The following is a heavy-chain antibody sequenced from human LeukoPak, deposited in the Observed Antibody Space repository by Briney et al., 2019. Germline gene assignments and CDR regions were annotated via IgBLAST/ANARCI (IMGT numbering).Heavy chain of an antibody. J-gene: IGHJ4*02. Sequence: SETLSLTCTVSGGSISSSSYYWGWIRQPPGKGLEWIGSMYYSGSTYYNPSLKSRVTISVDTSKNQFSLKLSSVAAADTAVYYCAREGGLQHHFDYWGQGTLVTVSS. V-gene: IGHV4-39*07. D-gene: IGHD4-11*01. CDR3: AREGGLQHHFDY. CDR1: GGSISSSSYY. CDR2: MYYSGST.